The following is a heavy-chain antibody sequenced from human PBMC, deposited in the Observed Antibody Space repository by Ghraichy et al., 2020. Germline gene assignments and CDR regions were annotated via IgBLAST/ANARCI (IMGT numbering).Heavy chain of an antibody. D-gene: IGHD3-22*01. CDR1: GGTFRSYA. CDR3: ARGEYYYDSSGYYYYGMDV. J-gene: IGHJ6*02. Sequence: SVKVSCKASGGTFRSYAISWVRQAPGQGLEWMGGIIPIFGTANYAQKFQGRVTITADESTSTAYMELSSLRSEDTAVYYCARGEYYYDSSGYYYYGMDVWGQGTTVTVSS. V-gene: IGHV1-69*13. CDR2: IIPIFGTA.